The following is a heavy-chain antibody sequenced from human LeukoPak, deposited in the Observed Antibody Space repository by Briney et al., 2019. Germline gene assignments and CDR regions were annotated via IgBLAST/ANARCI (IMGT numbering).Heavy chain of an antibody. J-gene: IGHJ4*02. Sequence: SETLSLTCAVSGGSISSSNWWSWVRQPPGKGLERIGEIYHSGSTNYNPSLKSRVTISVDKSKNQLSLKMRFMTAADTAVYYCARGAIAVAGTLDYWGQGTLVTVSS. CDR1: GGSISSSNW. V-gene: IGHV4-4*02. CDR3: ARGAIAVAGTLDY. CDR2: IYHSGST. D-gene: IGHD6-19*01.